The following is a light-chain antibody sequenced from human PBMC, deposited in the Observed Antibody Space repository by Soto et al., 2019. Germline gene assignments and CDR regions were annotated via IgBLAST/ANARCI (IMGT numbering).Light chain of an antibody. V-gene: IGLV2-14*01. CDR3: SSYTSSSTLV. CDR2: DVS. CDR1: RRDVGGYNY. Sequence: QSALTQPASVSGSPGQSITISCTGPRRDVGGYNYVSWYQQHPGKAPKLMIYDVSNRPSGVSNRFSGSKSGNTASLTISGLQAEDEADYYCSSYTSSSTLVFGGGTKLTVL. J-gene: IGLJ2*01.